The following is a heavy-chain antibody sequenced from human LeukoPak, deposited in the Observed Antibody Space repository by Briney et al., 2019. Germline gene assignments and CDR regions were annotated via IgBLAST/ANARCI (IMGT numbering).Heavy chain of an antibody. CDR1: GFSVSSNY. V-gene: IGHV3-53*01. CDR2: MYRVGTT. J-gene: IGHJ3*02. D-gene: IGHD3-22*01. CDR3: ARGGNYYDRSGYYSGQALDI. Sequence: PGGSLRLSCAASGFSVSSNYMNWVRQAPGKGLEWVSVMYRVGTTYYADSVKGRFTLSRDKSKNTLYLQMNSLRAKDTAVYYCARGGNYYDRSGYYSGQALDIWGQGTMVTVSS.